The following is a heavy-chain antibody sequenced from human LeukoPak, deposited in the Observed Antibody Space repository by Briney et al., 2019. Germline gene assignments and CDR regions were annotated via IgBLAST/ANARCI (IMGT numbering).Heavy chain of an antibody. Sequence: GGSMRLSCAASGFTFSSYAMSWVRQAPGKGLEWVSAISGSGGITYYADSVKGRFTISRDNSKNTLYLRMNSLRAEDTAVYYCVKSKLWELLPFDYWGQGTLVTVSS. V-gene: IGHV3-23*01. CDR3: VKSKLWELLPFDY. CDR1: GFTFSSYA. J-gene: IGHJ4*02. CDR2: ISGSGGIT. D-gene: IGHD1-26*01.